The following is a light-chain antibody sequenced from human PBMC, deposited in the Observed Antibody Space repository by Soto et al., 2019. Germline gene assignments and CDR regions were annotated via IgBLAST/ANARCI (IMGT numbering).Light chain of an antibody. Sequence: LTQSPAIVSLSPGERATLSCTASQTVDTYIAWYQQRPGQPPRLLIHDTSHRASGVPAWFRGSGSGTDVTLTITSLEPEDVAVYFCQQRRNWVSFGPGSRV. V-gene: IGKV3-11*01. CDR1: QTVDTY. CDR3: QQRRNWVS. CDR2: DTS. J-gene: IGKJ3*01.